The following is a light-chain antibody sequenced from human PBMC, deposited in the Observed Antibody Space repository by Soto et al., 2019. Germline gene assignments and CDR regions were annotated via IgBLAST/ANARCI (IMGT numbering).Light chain of an antibody. CDR3: QHSYSAPYT. CDR2: AAS. Sequence: DIQLTQSPSSLSASVGDRVTITCRASQSISTYLTWYQQKPGKAPITLIYAASSLLSGVPSRFSGSGYGTDFTLTISSLELEDFATYYCQHSYSAPYTFGRGTKLEIK. CDR1: QSISTY. V-gene: IGKV1-39*01. J-gene: IGKJ2*01.